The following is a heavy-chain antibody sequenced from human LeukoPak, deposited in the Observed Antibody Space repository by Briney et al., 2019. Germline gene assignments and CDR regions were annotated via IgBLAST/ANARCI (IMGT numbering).Heavy chain of an antibody. D-gene: IGHD5-18*01. CDR2: ISSSSTI. J-gene: IGHJ4*02. CDR1: GFTFSSYS. V-gene: IGHV3-48*01. CDR3: AREGYSYGSYFDY. Sequence: GGSLRLSCAASGFTFSSYSMNWVRQAPGKGLEWVSYISSSSTIYYADSVKGRFTISRDNAKNSLYLQMNSLRAEDTAVYYCAREGYSYGSYFDYWGQGTLVTVSS.